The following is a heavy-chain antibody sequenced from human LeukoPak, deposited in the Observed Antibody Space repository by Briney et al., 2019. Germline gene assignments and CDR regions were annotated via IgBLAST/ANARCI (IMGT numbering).Heavy chain of an antibody. D-gene: IGHD6-19*01. CDR3: ARAPSSGWSYYFDY. Sequence: GRSLRLSCAASGFTFSSYAMHWVRQAPGKGLEWVAVISYDGSNKYYADSVKGRFTISRDNSKNTLYLQMNSLRAEDTAVYYCARAPSSGWSYYFDYWGQGTLVTVSS. CDR1: GFTFSSYA. CDR2: ISYDGSNK. J-gene: IGHJ4*02. V-gene: IGHV3-30-3*01.